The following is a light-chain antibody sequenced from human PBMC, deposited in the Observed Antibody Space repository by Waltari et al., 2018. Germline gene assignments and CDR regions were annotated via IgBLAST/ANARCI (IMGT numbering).Light chain of an antibody. CDR1: QSISRT. J-gene: IGKJ1*01. Sequence: PGERATLSCRASQSISRTLVWYQKKPGQAPRLLIYAASTRAIGIPDRFSGSGSGTDFSLTISRLEPEDFAVYYCQHYLRLPVTFGQGTKVEIK. CDR2: AAS. CDR3: QHYLRLPVT. V-gene: IGKV3-20*01.